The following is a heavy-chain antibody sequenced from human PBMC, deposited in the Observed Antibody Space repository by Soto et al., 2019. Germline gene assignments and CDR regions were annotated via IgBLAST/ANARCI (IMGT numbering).Heavy chain of an antibody. V-gene: IGHV4-4*02. CDR3: ASTLKISKLDY. Sequence: QVQLQESGPGLVKPSGTLSLTCAVSGGSIRSNNWWTWFRQPPGKGLEWIGEIYHTGSTNYNPSLDSRVTISVDNSKNQFSLRLSSVTAADTAVYYCASTLKISKLDYWGQGTLVTVSS. J-gene: IGHJ4*02. CDR1: GGSIRSNNW. CDR2: IYHTGST. D-gene: IGHD3-3*01.